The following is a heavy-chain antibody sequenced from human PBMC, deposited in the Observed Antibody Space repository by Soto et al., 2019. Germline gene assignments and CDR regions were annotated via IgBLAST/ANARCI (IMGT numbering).Heavy chain of an antibody. CDR3: ARGLCISTSGEPYYYYGMDV. CDR1: GYTFTSYD. D-gene: IGHD2-2*01. Sequence: GASVKVSCKASGYTFTSYDINWVRQATGQGLEWMGWMNPNSGNTGYAQKFQGRVTMTRNTSISTAYMELSSLRSEDTAVYYCARGLCISTSGEPYYYYGMDVWGQGTTVTVSS. CDR2: MNPNSGNT. V-gene: IGHV1-8*01. J-gene: IGHJ6*02.